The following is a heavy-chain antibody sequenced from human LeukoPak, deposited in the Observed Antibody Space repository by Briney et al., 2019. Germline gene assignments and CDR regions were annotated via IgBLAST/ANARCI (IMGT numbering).Heavy chain of an antibody. D-gene: IGHD3-10*01. CDR3: ARGGYYGSGNDFRFDP. J-gene: IGHJ5*02. CDR2: INHSGST. V-gene: IGHV4-34*01. CDR1: GGSFSGYY. Sequence: SETLSLTCAVYGGSFSGYYWSWIRQPPGKGLEWIGEINHSGSTNYNPSLKSRVTISVDTSKNQFSLKLNSVTAADTAVYYCARGGYYGSGNDFRFDPWGQGTLVTVSS.